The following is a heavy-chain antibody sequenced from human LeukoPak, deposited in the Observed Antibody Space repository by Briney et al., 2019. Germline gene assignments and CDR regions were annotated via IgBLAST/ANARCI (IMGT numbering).Heavy chain of an antibody. CDR2: IYYSGST. Sequence: SETLSLTCTVSGGSISSYYWSWIRQPPGKGLEWIGYIYYSGSTNYNPSLKSRVTISVDTSKNQFSLKLSSVTAADTAVYYCARAGQWLVSYFVYWGQGTLVTVSS. D-gene: IGHD6-19*01. CDR1: GGSISSYY. V-gene: IGHV4-59*01. CDR3: ARAGQWLVSYFVY. J-gene: IGHJ4*02.